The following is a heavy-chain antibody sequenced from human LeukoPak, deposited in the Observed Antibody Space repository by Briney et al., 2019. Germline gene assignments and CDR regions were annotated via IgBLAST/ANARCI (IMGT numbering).Heavy chain of an antibody. CDR2: IKRDGTTI. J-gene: IGHJ4*02. V-gene: IGHV3-74*01. CDR3: ARGPDHGGSYYPD. Sequence: GGSLRLSCAASGFIFSNSWMYWVRQGPGKGPVWVSRIKRDGTTIEYADSVKGRFTISRDNAKNTLFLQMSSLRVEDTAVYYCARGPDHGGSYYPDWGQGTRITVSS. D-gene: IGHD3-10*01. CDR1: GFIFSNSW.